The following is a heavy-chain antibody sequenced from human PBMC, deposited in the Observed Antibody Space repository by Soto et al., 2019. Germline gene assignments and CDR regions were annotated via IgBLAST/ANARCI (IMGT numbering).Heavy chain of an antibody. Sequence: QVQLVQSGAEVKKPGASVKVSCKASGYTFTSYGISWVRQSPGQGLEGMGWISAYNGNTNYAQKLQGRVTMPTDTSRSTAYMELRSLRSDDTAVYYCARDVVGSGWQLNDYWGQGTLVTVSS. V-gene: IGHV1-18*04. D-gene: IGHD6-19*01. CDR3: ARDVVGSGWQLNDY. CDR1: GYTFTSYG. CDR2: ISAYNGNT. J-gene: IGHJ4*02.